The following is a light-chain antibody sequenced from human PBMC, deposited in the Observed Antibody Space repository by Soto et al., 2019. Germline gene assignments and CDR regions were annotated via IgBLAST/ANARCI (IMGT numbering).Light chain of an antibody. J-gene: IGKJ3*01. CDR3: QHCDYLPI. Sequence: DIQMTQSPASLSASVGDRVSITCQASQDISNYLNWYQQKPGKAPKLLIYDASTLEPGVPSRFSGSGSGTDFTFTISSLQPEDIATYYCQHCDYLPIFGPGTTVDFK. V-gene: IGKV1-33*01. CDR1: QDISNY. CDR2: DAS.